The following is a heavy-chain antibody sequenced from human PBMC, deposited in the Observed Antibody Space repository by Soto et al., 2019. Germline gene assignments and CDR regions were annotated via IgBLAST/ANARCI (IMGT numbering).Heavy chain of an antibody. Sequence: EVQLVESGGGLVQPGGSLRLSCAASGFTFSSYAMHWVRQAPGKGLEYVSAISSNGGSTYYANSVKGRFTISRDNSKNALYLQMGSLRAEDMAVYYCARVGGQLLVGGEVVWGQGTTVTVSS. CDR1: GFTFSSYA. J-gene: IGHJ6*02. V-gene: IGHV3-64*01. CDR3: ARVGGQLLVGGEVV. D-gene: IGHD2-2*01. CDR2: ISSNGGST.